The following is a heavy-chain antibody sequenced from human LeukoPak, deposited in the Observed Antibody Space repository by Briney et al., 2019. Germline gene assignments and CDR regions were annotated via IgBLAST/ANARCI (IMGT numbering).Heavy chain of an antibody. CDR2: IKQDGSEK. J-gene: IGHJ3*02. D-gene: IGHD7-27*01. CDR3: ARRTNWGFMGDAFDI. CDR1: GFTFSSYW. Sequence: PGGSLRLSCAASGFTFSSYWMSWVRQAPGKGLEWVANIKQDGSEKYYVDSVKGRFTISRDNAKNSLYPQMNSLRAEDTAVYYCARRTNWGFMGDAFDIWGQGTMVTVSS. V-gene: IGHV3-7*01.